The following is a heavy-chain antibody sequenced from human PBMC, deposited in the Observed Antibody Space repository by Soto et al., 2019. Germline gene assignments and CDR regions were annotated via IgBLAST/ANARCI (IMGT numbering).Heavy chain of an antibody. V-gene: IGHV4-34*01. D-gene: IGHD3-22*01. J-gene: IGHJ3*02. CDR3: ARRSYYYDSSPKGAFDI. CDR1: GGSFSGYY. Sequence: SETLSLTCAVYGGSFSGYYWSWIRQPPGKGLEWIGEINHSGSTNYNPSLKSRVTISVDTSKNQFSLKLSSVTAADTAVYYCARRSYYYDSSPKGAFDIWGQGTMVT. CDR2: INHSGST.